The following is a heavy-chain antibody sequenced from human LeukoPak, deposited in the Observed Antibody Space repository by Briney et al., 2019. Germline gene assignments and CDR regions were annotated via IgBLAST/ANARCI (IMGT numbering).Heavy chain of an antibody. CDR1: GGSISSYY. Sequence: SETLSLTCTVSGGSISSYYWSWIRQPAGKGLEWIGRIYTSGSTNYNPSLKSRVTMSVDTSKNQLSLKLSSVTAADTAVYYCASDSGWYTPFDYWGQGTLVTVSS. D-gene: IGHD6-19*01. CDR3: ASDSGWYTPFDY. CDR2: IYTSGST. V-gene: IGHV4-4*07. J-gene: IGHJ4*02.